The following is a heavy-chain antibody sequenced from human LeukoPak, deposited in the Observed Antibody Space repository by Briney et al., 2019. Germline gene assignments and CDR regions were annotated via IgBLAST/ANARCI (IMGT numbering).Heavy chain of an antibody. CDR1: GYTFTGYY. D-gene: IGHD3-10*01. V-gene: IGHV1-2*02. CDR3: AREKGTIWFGDY. CDR2: INPNSGST. Sequence: ASVKVSCKASGYTFTGYYMHWVRQAPGQGLEWMGLINPNSGSTNYVQKFQGRVTMTRDTSISTAYMELSRLRSDDTAVYYCAREKGTIWFGDYWGQGTLVTISS. J-gene: IGHJ4*02.